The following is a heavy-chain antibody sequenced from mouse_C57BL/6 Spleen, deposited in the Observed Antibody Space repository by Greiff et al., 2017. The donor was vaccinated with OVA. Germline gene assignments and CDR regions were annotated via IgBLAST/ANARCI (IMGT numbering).Heavy chain of an antibody. V-gene: IGHV5-16*01. Sequence: EVKLVESEGGLVQPGSSMKLSCTASGFTFSDYYMAWVRQVPEKGLEWVANINYDGSSTYYLDSLKSRFIISRDNAKNMLYLQMSSLKSEDTATYYCARDRDYYAMDYWGQGTSVTVSS. J-gene: IGHJ4*01. CDR3: ARDRDYYAMDY. D-gene: IGHD3-1*01. CDR2: INYDGSST. CDR1: GFTFSDYY.